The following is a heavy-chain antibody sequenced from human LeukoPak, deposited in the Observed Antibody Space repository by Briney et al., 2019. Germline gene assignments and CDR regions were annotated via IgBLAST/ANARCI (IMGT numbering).Heavy chain of an antibody. J-gene: IGHJ4*02. Sequence: SETLSLTCTVSGGSISSYYWSWIRQPTGKGLEWIGYIYYSGSTNYNPSLKSRVTISVDTSKNQFSLKLSSVTAADTAVYYCAREWRNDFWSGYSVGYFDYWGQGTLVTVSS. CDR2: IYYSGST. CDR1: GGSISSYY. CDR3: AREWRNDFWSGYSVGYFDY. V-gene: IGHV4-59*01. D-gene: IGHD3-3*01.